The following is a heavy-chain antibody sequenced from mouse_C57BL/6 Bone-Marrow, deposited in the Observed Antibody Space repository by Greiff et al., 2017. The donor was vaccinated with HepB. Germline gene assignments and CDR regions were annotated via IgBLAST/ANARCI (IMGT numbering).Heavy chain of an antibody. CDR2: IYPGSGST. J-gene: IGHJ2*01. D-gene: IGHD1-1*01. V-gene: IGHV1-55*01. CDR1: GYTFTSYW. Sequence: VQLQQPGAELVKPGASVKMSCKASGYTFTSYWITWVKQRPGQGLEWIGDIYPGSGSTNYNEKFKSKATLTVDTSSSTDYMQLSSLTSEDSAVYYFARSVITTVVAFDYWGQGTTLTVSS. CDR3: ARSVITTVVAFDY.